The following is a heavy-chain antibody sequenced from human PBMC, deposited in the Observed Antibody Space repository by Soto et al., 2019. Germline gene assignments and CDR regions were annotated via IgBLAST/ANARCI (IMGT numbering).Heavy chain of an antibody. V-gene: IGHV3-48*03. D-gene: IGHD3-22*01. CDR3: ARGLSYYYDSSGYLDY. CDR2: ISSSGSTI. Sequence: EVQLVESGGGLVQPGGSLRLSCAASGFTFSSYEMNWVRQAPGKGLEWVSYISSSGSTIYYADSVKGRFTISRDTAKNSLYLQMNSLRAEDTAVYYCARGLSYYYDSSGYLDYWGQGTLVTVSS. CDR1: GFTFSSYE. J-gene: IGHJ4*02.